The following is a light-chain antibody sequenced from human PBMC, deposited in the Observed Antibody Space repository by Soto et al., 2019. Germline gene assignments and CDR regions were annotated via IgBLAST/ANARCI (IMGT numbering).Light chain of an antibody. CDR3: QQYFSTPYT. CDR1: QSISTS. Sequence: DIQMTQSPSSLSAFVGDRVTITCRASQSISTSLNWYQQKPGIAPKLLVYGTSHLQGGVPSRFSGSGSGAECTLTISSLQPDDFATYYCQQYFSTPYTFVQGTKVEIK. J-gene: IGKJ2*01. V-gene: IGKV1-39*01. CDR2: GTS.